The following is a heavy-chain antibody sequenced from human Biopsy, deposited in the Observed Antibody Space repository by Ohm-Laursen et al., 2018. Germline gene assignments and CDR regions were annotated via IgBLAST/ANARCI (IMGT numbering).Heavy chain of an antibody. Sequence: SETLSLTWSVSGGSISSDYWSWIRQTPGKGLEWIGYIYYSGSTNYNPSLKSRVTISVDTSKNQFSLRLNSVTAADTAVYYCARVAGGYAYYYGMDVWGQGTTVIVSS. CDR1: GGSISSDY. CDR2: IYYSGST. CDR3: ARVAGGYAYYYGMDV. V-gene: IGHV4-59*01. J-gene: IGHJ6*02. D-gene: IGHD5-12*01.